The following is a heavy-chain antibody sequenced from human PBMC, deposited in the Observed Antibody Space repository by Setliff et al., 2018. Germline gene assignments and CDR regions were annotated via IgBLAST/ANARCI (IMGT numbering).Heavy chain of an antibody. J-gene: IGHJ6*02. CDR3: ARDRTAYSYGLDV. CDR2: SDHGGNT. Sequence: PSETLSLTCSVYGESFSNNYWSWIRQSPGKGLEWIGESDHGGNTTIHPSLKSRVSMSVDTSKNQIALNLKSVTAADTAVYYCARDRTAYSYGLDVWGQGTTVTVSS. CDR1: GESFSNNY. D-gene: IGHD5-18*01. V-gene: IGHV4-34*01.